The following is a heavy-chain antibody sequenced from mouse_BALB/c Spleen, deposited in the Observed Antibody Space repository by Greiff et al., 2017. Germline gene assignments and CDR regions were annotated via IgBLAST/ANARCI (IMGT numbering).Heavy chain of an antibody. CDR1: GFTFSSYA. J-gene: IGHJ1*01. Sequence: EVMLVESGGGLVKPGGSLKLSCAASGFTFSSYAMSWVRQTPEKRLEWVASISSGGSTYYPDSVKGRFTISRDNARNILYLQMSSLRSEDTAMYYCARASLLRLRWYFDVWGAGTTVTVSS. CDR2: ISSGGST. D-gene: IGHD1-2*01. V-gene: IGHV5-6-5*01. CDR3: ARASLLRLRWYFDV.